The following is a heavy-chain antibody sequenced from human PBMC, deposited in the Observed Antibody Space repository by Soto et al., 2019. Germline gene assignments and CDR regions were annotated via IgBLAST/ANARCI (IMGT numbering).Heavy chain of an antibody. J-gene: IGHJ4*02. D-gene: IGHD3-22*01. V-gene: IGHV4-39*01. CDR3: ARHYYDSSGYIDY. CDR2: IYYSGST. Sequence: SETLSLTCTASGGSISSSSYYWGWIRQPPGKGLEWIGSIYYSGSTYYNPSLKSRVTISVDTSKNQFSLKLSSVTAADTAVYYCARHYYDSSGYIDYWGQGTLVTVSS. CDR1: GGSISSSSYY.